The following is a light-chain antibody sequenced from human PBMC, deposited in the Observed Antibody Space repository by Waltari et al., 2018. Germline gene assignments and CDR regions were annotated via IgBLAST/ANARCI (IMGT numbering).Light chain of an antibody. CDR1: TSGVWTYNL. Sequence: QSVLTQPASVSGSPGQSITISCTGTTSGVWTYNLVSWYQQHPGKAPKLIIFEGTKRPSGVSNRFFASKSGNTASLTISGLQADDEADYHCCSYVSNTYVFGTGTKVTVL. CDR2: EGT. J-gene: IGLJ1*01. CDR3: CSYVSNTYV. V-gene: IGLV2-23*01.